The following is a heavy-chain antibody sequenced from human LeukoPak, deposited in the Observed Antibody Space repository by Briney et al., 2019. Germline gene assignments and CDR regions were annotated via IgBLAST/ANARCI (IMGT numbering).Heavy chain of an antibody. J-gene: IGHJ4*02. CDR2: ISSSSSTI. Sequence: SGGSLRLSCAASGFTFSSYAMSWVRQAPGKGLEWVSYISSSSSTIYYADSVKGRFTISRDNAKNSLYLQMNSLRAEDTAVYYCARSLGHGSGSYADYWGQGTLVTVSS. CDR3: ARSLGHGSGSYADY. CDR1: GFTFSSYA. D-gene: IGHD3-10*01. V-gene: IGHV3-48*04.